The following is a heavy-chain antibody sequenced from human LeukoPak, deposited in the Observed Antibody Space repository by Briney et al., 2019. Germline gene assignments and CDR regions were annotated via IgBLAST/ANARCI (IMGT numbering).Heavy chain of an antibody. J-gene: IGHJ4*02. CDR2: IQYDGSNE. CDR1: GFTFSSYG. V-gene: IGHV3-30*02. Sequence: GGSLRLSCAASGFTFSSYGMHWVRQAPGKGLEWVAYIQYDGSNEQYADSVKGRFSISRDNSKNILFLQMNSLRAEDTAVYYCAKGRGTMIVQTHIDYWGQGTLVTVSS. D-gene: IGHD3-22*01. CDR3: AKGRGTMIVQTHIDY.